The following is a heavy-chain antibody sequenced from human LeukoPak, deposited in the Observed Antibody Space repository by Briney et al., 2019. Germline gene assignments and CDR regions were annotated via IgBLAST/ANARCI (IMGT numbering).Heavy chain of an antibody. Sequence: VASVKVSCKASGYTFTSYDINWVRQATGQGLEWMGWMNPNSGNTGYAQKFQGRVTMTRNTSISTAYIELSSLRSEDTAVYYCARGLYSVAGRDSTQPDDAFDIWGQGTMVTVSS. CDR1: GYTFTSYD. V-gene: IGHV1-8*01. CDR3: ARGLYSVAGRDSTQPDDAFDI. J-gene: IGHJ3*02. D-gene: IGHD6-19*01. CDR2: MNPNSGNT.